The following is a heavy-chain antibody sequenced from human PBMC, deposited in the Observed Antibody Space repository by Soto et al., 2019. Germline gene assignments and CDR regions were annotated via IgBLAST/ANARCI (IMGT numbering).Heavy chain of an antibody. J-gene: IGHJ3*02. CDR1: AGSFSHYY. V-gene: IGHV4-34*01. CDR2: IKHSGSS. CDR3: ARGGSSDWQVALDS. Sequence: QVQQQPWGAGLLKPSETLSLTCAVSAGSFSHYYWNWIRQSPGKGLEWIGKIKHSGSSNYNPSLRSRGSISVDMSKNQFSLRLTSVTAADTAVSYCARGGSSDWQVALDSWGQGTMVTVSS. D-gene: IGHD6-19*01.